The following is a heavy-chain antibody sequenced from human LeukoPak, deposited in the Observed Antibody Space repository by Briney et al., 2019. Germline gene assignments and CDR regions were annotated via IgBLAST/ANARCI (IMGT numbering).Heavy chain of an antibody. V-gene: IGHV6-1*01. Sequence: SQTLSLTCAISGDSVSSNSAAWNWIRQSPSRGLEWLGRTYYRSKWYNDYAVSVKSRITINPDTSKNQFSLKLSSVTAADTAVYYCARSTYYDFWSGYRDAFDIWGQGTMVTVSS. CDR1: GDSVSSNSAA. J-gene: IGHJ3*02. CDR3: ARSTYYDFWSGYRDAFDI. D-gene: IGHD3-3*01. CDR2: TYYRSKWYN.